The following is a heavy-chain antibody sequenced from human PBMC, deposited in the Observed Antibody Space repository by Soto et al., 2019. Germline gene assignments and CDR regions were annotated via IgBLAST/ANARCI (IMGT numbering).Heavy chain of an antibody. CDR1: GGSISSSSYY. CDR3: ASPAIFCSSTSCPYYYYYYGMDV. J-gene: IGHJ6*02. V-gene: IGHV4-39*01. CDR2: IYYSGST. Sequence: TSETLSLTCTVSGGSISSSSYYWGWIRQPPGKGLEWIGSIYYSGSTYYNPSLKSRVTISVDTSKNQFSLKLSSVTAADTAVYYCASPAIFCSSTSCPYYYYYYGMDVWGQGTTVTVSS. D-gene: IGHD2-2*01.